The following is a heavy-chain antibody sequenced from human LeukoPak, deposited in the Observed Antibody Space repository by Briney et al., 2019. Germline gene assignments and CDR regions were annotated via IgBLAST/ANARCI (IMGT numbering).Heavy chain of an antibody. D-gene: IGHD6-13*01. V-gene: IGHV3-30*01. CDR1: GFTFSSYA. CDR2: ISYDGSNK. Sequence: GGSLRLSCAASGFTFSSYAMHWVRQAPGKGLEWVAVISYDGSNKYYADSVKGRFTISRDNSKNTLYLQMNSLRAEDTAVYYCARDKSGSSWYWDYYYYYMDVWGKGTTVTVSS. J-gene: IGHJ6*03. CDR3: ARDKSGSSWYWDYYYYYMDV.